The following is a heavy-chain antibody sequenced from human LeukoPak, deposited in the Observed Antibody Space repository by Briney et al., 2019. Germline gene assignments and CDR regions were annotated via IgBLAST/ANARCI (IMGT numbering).Heavy chain of an antibody. CDR2: INHSGSS. J-gene: IGHJ6*03. D-gene: IGHD3-16*02. CDR1: GGSFSGYY. V-gene: IGHV4-34*01. CDR3: ARGVGFTFGGVIVRYYYYYMDV. Sequence: SETLSLTCAVDGGSFSGYYWSWIRQPPGKGLDWIGEINHSGSSNYNPSLKSRVTISVDTSKNQFSLKLSSVTAADTAVYYCARGVGFTFGGVIVRYYYYYMDVWGKGTTVTVSS.